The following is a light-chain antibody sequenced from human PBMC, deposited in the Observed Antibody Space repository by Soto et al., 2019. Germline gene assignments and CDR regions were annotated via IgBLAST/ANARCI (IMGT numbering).Light chain of an antibody. Sequence: SYELTQPPSVSVAPGQTARITCGGNNIESKSVHWYQQRPGQAPVLVVHDDSDRPSGIPERISGSNSGNTATLTISRVEAGDEAEYYCQVWDGRSDHVIVGGGTTLTVL. J-gene: IGLJ2*01. CDR3: QVWDGRSDHVI. CDR2: DDS. V-gene: IGLV3-21*02. CDR1: NIESKS.